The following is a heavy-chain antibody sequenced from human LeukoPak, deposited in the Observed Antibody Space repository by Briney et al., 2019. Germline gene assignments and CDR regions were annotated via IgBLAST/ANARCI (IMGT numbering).Heavy chain of an antibody. D-gene: IGHD3-9*01. CDR2: ISGSGMST. Sequence: PGGSLRLSCAASAFTFSSYAMSWFRQAPGKGLEWVSGISGSGMSTYYADSVKGRFTISRDNSKNTLYLQMNSLRVEDTAVYYCAKDSGVSDIHVFDYWGQGTLVTVSS. V-gene: IGHV3-23*01. J-gene: IGHJ4*02. CDR3: AKDSGVSDIHVFDY. CDR1: AFTFSSYA.